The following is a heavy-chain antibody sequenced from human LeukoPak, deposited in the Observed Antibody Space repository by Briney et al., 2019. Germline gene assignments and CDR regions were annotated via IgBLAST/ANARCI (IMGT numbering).Heavy chain of an antibody. CDR2: IYYSGST. Sequence: PSETLSLTCSVSGGSISSYYWSWIRQPPGKGLEWIGYIYYSGSTNYNPSLKSRVTISVDTSKNQFSLKLSSVTAADTAVYYCAGGSIFDAFDIWGQGTMVTVSS. D-gene: IGHD3-16*01. V-gene: IGHV4-59*01. CDR1: GGSISSYY. CDR3: AGGSIFDAFDI. J-gene: IGHJ3*02.